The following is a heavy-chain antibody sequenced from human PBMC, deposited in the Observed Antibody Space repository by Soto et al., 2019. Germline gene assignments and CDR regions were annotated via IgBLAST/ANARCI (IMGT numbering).Heavy chain of an antibody. CDR1: GGSVSSYY. V-gene: IGHV4-34*01. CDR2: IKHSGST. CDR3: ARGLSYYGSGRYFDY. Sequence: QVQLQQWGAGLLKPSETLSLTCAVYGGSVSSYYWSWIRQTPGQGLAWIGEIKHSGSTNYNPSIKNRVTMSVDKSKNHFSLDLSSVTAADKAAYYCARGLSYYGSGRYFDYWGQGTLVTVSS. J-gene: IGHJ4*02. D-gene: IGHD3-10*01.